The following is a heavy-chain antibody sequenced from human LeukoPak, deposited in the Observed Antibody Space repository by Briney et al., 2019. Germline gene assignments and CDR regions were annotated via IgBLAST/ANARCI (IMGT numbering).Heavy chain of an antibody. D-gene: IGHD3-3*01. CDR2: ISGSGGST. V-gene: IGHV3-23*01. Sequence: GGSLRLSCAASGFTFSSYAMSWVRQAPGKGLEWVSAISGSGGSTYYADSVKGRFTISRDNSKNTLYLQMNSLRAEDTAVYYCAKDPRGKETYYDFWSGYLMYYFDYWGQGTLVTVSS. J-gene: IGHJ4*02. CDR1: GFTFSSYA. CDR3: AKDPRGKETYYDFWSGYLMYYFDY.